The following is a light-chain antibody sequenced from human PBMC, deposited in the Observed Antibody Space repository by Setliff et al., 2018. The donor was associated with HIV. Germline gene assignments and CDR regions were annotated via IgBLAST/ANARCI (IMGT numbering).Light chain of an antibody. J-gene: IGLJ2*01. Sequence: QSALTQPASMSGSPGQSITISCTGSSSDVGGYNYVSWYQQHPGKAPKLMIYDVNKRPSGVSNRFSGSKSGNTASLTISGLQAEDEADYYCSSYTSSSTLVFGGGTKVTVL. CDR3: SSYTSSSTLV. CDR1: SSDVGGYNY. V-gene: IGLV2-14*01. CDR2: DVN.